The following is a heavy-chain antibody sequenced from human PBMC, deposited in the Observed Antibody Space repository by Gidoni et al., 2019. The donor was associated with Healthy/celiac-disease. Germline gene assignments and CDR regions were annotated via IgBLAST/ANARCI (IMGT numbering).Heavy chain of an antibody. D-gene: IGHD6-19*01. CDR3: AKVRSSGWYYFDY. Sequence: QVQLVESGGGVVQPGRSLRLSCAASGFTFSSYGMHWVRQAPGKGLEWVAVISYDGSNKYYADSVKGRFTISRDNSKNTLYLQMNSLRAEDTAVYYCAKVRSSGWYYFDYWGQGTLVTVSS. CDR2: ISYDGSNK. CDR1: GFTFSSYG. V-gene: IGHV3-30*18. J-gene: IGHJ4*02.